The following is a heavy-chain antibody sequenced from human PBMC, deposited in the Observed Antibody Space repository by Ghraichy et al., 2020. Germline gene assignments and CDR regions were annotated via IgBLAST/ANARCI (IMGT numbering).Heavy chain of an antibody. CDR1: GFTFSRSW. CDR2: IKEDGSDK. V-gene: IGHV3-7*04. Sequence: GGSLRLSCVASGFTFSRSWMSWFRQAPGKGLEWGANIKEDGSDKYYVDSVKGRFTISRDNAKNSLSLQMNSLRAEDTAVYYCAKDDSGYNYWGQGTLVTVSS. J-gene: IGHJ4*02. CDR3: AKDDSGYNY. D-gene: IGHD3-22*01.